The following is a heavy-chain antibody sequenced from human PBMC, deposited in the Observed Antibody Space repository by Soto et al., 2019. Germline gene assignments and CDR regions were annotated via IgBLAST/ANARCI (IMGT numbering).Heavy chain of an antibody. V-gene: IGHV3-33*01. D-gene: IGHD3-22*01. Sequence: QVQLVESGGVVVQPGRSLRLSCAASGFTFSSYGMHWVRLAPGKGLEWVAVMWSEGGNKHYADSVKGRFTISRDNSKNTLYLQMNSLRAEDTAVYYCARDPPDDSSGYFSLDNWGQGPLVTVSS. CDR2: MWSEGGNK. CDR1: GFTFSSYG. CDR3: ARDPPDDSSGYFSLDN. J-gene: IGHJ4*02.